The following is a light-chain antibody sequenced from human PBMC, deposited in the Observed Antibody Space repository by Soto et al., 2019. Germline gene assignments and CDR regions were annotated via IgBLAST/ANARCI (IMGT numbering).Light chain of an antibody. V-gene: IGLV2-14*01. CDR1: SSDVGGYNY. J-gene: IGLJ2*01. CDR2: DVS. Sequence: QSVLTQPASVSGSPGQSITISCTGTSSDVGGYNYVSWYQQHPGKAPKLMIYDVSNRPSGVSNRFSGSKSVNTAALTISGLQAEDEADYYCSSYTSSSVYVVFGGGTKLTVL. CDR3: SSYTSSSVYVV.